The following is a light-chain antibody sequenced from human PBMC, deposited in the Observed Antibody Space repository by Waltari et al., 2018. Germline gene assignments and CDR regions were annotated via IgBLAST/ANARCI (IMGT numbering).Light chain of an antibody. CDR2: RNN. CDR1: SNNVGNQG. Sequence: QAGLTQPPSVSKGLSQTATLTCPGNSNNVGNQGAPWLQQHQGQPPRLLSYRNNNRPSGISERFSASRSGNTASLTITGLQPEDEADYYCSAWDSNLREYVFGTGTKVTVL. J-gene: IGLJ1*01. CDR3: SAWDSNLREYV. V-gene: IGLV10-54*04.